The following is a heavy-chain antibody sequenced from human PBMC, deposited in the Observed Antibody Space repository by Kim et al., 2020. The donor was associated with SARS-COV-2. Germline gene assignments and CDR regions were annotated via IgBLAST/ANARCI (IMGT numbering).Heavy chain of an antibody. CDR3: AREGDTVVSGMGYFDD. J-gene: IGHJ4*02. CDR2: IYSGGST. Sequence: GGSLRLSCAASGFTVSSNYMSWVRQAPGKGLEWVSVIYSGGSTYYADSEKGRFTISRDNSKNTLYLQMNSLRAEDTAVYYCAREGDTVVSGMGYFDDWGQGTLVTVSS. CDR1: GFTVSSNY. D-gene: IGHD2-15*01. V-gene: IGHV3-66*01.